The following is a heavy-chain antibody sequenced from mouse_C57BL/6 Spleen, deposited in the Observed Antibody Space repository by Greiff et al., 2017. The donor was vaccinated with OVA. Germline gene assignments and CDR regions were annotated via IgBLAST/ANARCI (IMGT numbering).Heavy chain of an antibody. CDR1: GFTFSDYG. V-gene: IGHV5-17*01. Sequence: EVKLMESGGGLVKPGGSLKLSCAASGFTFSDYGMHWVRQAPEKGLEWVAYISSGSSTIYYADTVKGRFTISRDNAKNTLFLQMTSLRSEDTAMYYCARPYGSSPHWYFDVWGTGTTVTVSS. CDR3: ARPYGSSPHWYFDV. CDR2: ISSGSSTI. J-gene: IGHJ1*03. D-gene: IGHD1-1*01.